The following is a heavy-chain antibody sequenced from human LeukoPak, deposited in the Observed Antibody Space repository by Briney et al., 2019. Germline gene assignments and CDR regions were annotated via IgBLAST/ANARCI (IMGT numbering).Heavy chain of an antibody. V-gene: IGHV1-18*01. CDR1: GYTFSIYG. CDR2: ISAYTHNT. Sequence: ASVKVSCKASGYTFSIYGITWVRQAPGQGLEWMGWISAYTHNTNYVQKFQGRVTMTTDTSTSTAHMELRSLRSDDTAVYYCARDLGSLPGIFFDYWGQGTLVTVSS. D-gene: IGHD2-21*02. J-gene: IGHJ4*02. CDR3: ARDLGSLPGIFFDY.